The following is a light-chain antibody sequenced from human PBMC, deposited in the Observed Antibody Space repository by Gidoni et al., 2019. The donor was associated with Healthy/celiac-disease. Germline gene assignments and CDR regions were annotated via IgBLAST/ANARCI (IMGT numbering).Light chain of an antibody. CDR1: QDISNY. Sequence: DIQMTQSPSSLSASVGDRVTITCQASQDISNYLNWYQQKPGKAPKLLIYDASNLETGVPSRFSGSGSGTDFTFTISSLQLEDIATYYCQQYDKGTFGQGTKLEIK. CDR3: QQYDKGT. J-gene: IGKJ2*02. V-gene: IGKV1-33*01. CDR2: DAS.